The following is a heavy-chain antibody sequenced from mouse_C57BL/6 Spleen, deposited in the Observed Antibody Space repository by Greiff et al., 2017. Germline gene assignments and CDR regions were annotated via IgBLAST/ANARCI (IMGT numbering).Heavy chain of an antibody. CDR1: GYTFTSYW. CDR3: AREGLLRSDYYAMDY. V-gene: IGHV1-53*01. Sequence: QVQLKQPGTELVKPGASVKLSCKASGYTFTSYWMHWVKQRPGQGLEWIGNINPNNGGTIYNQKFKGKATLTVDKSSSTAYMELRSLTSEDTAVYYCAREGLLRSDYYAMDYWGQGTSVTVSS. CDR2: INPNNGGT. J-gene: IGHJ4*01. D-gene: IGHD2-3*01.